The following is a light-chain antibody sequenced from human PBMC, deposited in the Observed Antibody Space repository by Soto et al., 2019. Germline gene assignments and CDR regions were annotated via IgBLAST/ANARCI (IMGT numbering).Light chain of an antibody. J-gene: IGKJ2*01. CDR2: AAS. CDR1: QGISSC. V-gene: IGKV1-8*01. CDR3: QQYYSYPRT. Sequence: AIRMTQSPSSFSASTGDRVTITCRASQGISSCLAWYQQKPGKAPKLLIYAASTLQSGVPSRFSGSGSGTDFTLTISCLQSEDFATYYCQQYYSYPRTFGQGTKVDI.